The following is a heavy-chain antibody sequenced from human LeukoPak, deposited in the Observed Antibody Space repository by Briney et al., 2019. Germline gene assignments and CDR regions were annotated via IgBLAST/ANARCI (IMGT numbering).Heavy chain of an antibody. Sequence: ASVKVSCKASGYTFTSYGISWVRQAPGQGLEWMGWVSAYNGDTDYAQKLQGRVTMTTDTSTSTAYMELRSLRSDDTAVYYCARGYCSGGSCSSFDYWGQGTLVTVSS. CDR2: VSAYNGDT. J-gene: IGHJ4*02. CDR3: ARGYCSGGSCSSFDY. V-gene: IGHV1-18*01. D-gene: IGHD2-15*01. CDR1: GYTFTSYG.